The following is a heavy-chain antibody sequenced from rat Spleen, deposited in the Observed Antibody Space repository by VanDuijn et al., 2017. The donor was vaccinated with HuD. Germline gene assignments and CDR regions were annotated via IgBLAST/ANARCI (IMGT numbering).Heavy chain of an antibody. J-gene: IGHJ2*01. CDR3: ARRRGQVYNNYFDY. CDR2: ISYRGST. CDR1: DYSITSNY. Sequence: DVQLQESGPDLVKPSQSLSLTCSVTDYSITSNYWDWIRKFPGNKMEWIGHISYRGSTSYNPSLKSRISITRDTSRNQFFLQVNSVTTEDTATYYCARRRGQVYNNYFDYWGQGVMVTVSS. D-gene: IGHD1-10*01. V-gene: IGHV3-1*01.